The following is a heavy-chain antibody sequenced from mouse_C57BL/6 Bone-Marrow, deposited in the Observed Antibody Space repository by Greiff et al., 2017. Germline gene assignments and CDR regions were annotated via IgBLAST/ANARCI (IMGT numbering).Heavy chain of an antibody. CDR3: AIGWYYGFYAMDY. CDR1: GYTFTSYW. Sequence: QVQLQQPGAELVKPGASVKVSCKASGYTFTSYWMPWVKQRPGQGLEWIGRIHPSGCDTNYNQKFKGKATLTVDKSSSTAYMQLSSLTAEDSAVYYCAIGWYYGFYAMDYWGQGTSVTVSS. J-gene: IGHJ4*01. CDR2: IHPSGCDT. D-gene: IGHD1-2*01. V-gene: IGHV1-74*01.